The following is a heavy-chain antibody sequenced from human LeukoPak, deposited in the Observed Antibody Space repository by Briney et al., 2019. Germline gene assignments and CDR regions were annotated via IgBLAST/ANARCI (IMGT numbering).Heavy chain of an antibody. V-gene: IGHV3-9*03. CDR2: IISNSGYV. D-gene: IGHD2-2*01. Sequence: GGSLRLSCTVSGFIFEDYAMHWVRQVPGKGLEWVSSIISNSGYVAYADSVKGRFSISRDNAKNSLYLQMNSLRTEDMAVYYCVQDSYAISSSGSTFASWGQGTLVTVSS. J-gene: IGHJ4*02. CDR1: GFIFEDYA. CDR3: VQDSYAISSSGSTFAS.